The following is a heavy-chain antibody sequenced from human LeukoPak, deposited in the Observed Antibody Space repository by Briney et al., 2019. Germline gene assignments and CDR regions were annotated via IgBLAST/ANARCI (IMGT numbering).Heavy chain of an antibody. CDR3: ARNSGWLPFYYYDYMDV. Sequence: PSDTLSLTCAVYVVSMRRYYWSWLRQPPGKGLEWIGEFNHSGSTNYNPSLKSRVTISVDTSKNQSSLKLSSVTAAETAMYSCARNSGWLPFYYYDYMDVWGKGTTVTVSS. D-gene: IGHD2-15*01. V-gene: IGHV4-34*01. CDR1: VVSMRRYY. J-gene: IGHJ6*03. CDR2: FNHSGST.